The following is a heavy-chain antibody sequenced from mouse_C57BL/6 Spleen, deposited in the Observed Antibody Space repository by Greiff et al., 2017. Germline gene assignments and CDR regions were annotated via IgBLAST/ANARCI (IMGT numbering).Heavy chain of an antibody. J-gene: IGHJ4*01. V-gene: IGHV1-54*01. CDR1: GYAFTNYL. CDR3: ARSSSAGYAMGY. CDR2: INPGSGGT. Sequence: VQLQQSGAELVRPGTSVKVSCKASGYAFTNYLIEWVKQRPGQGLEWIGVINPGSGGTNYNEKFKGKATLTADKSSSTAYMQLSSLTSEDSAVYFCARSSSAGYAMGYWGQGTSVTVSS.